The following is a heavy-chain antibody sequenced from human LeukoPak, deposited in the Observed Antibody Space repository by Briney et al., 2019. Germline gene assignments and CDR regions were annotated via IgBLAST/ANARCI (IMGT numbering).Heavy chain of an antibody. CDR3: ARYPGSGSYYTGGWFDP. CDR1: GYSFTSYW. CDR2: IYPGDPDT. Sequence: GESLQISCKGSGYSFTSYWIGWVRQMPGKGPEWMGIIYPGDPDTRYSPSFQGQVTISADKSISTAYLQWSSLKASDTAMYYCARYPGSGSYYTGGWFDPWGQGTLVTVSS. V-gene: IGHV5-51*01. J-gene: IGHJ5*02. D-gene: IGHD1-26*01.